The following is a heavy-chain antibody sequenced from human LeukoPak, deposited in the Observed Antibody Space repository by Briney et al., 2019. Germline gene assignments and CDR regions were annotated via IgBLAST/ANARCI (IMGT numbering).Heavy chain of an antibody. V-gene: IGHV3-11*01. CDR1: GFTFSDYY. Sequence: GGSLRLSCAASGFTFSDYYMSWIRQAPGKGLEWVSYISSSGSTIYYADSVQGRFTIPRDNSKNTLYLEMNSLRAEDTAVYYCAKGGSSWYSPFDYWGQGTLVTVSS. CDR3: AKGGSSWYSPFDY. D-gene: IGHD6-13*01. J-gene: IGHJ4*02. CDR2: ISSSGSTI.